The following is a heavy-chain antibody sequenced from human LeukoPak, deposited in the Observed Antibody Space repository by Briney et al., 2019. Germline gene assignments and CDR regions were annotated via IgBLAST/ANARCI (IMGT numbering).Heavy chain of an antibody. J-gene: IGHJ4*02. CDR2: ISGSGGST. V-gene: IGHV3-23*01. D-gene: IGHD3-10*01. CDR1: GFTFSSYA. Sequence: GGSLRLSCAASGFTFSSYAMSWFRQAPGKGLEWVSAISGSGGSTYYADSVKGRFTISRDNSKNTLYLQMNSLRAEDTAVYYCAKAPSYGSGSYDYWGQGTLVTVSS. CDR3: AKAPSYGSGSYDY.